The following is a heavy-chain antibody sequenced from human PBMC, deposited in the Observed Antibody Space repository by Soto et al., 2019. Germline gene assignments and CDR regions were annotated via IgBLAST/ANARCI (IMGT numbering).Heavy chain of an antibody. J-gene: IGHJ4*02. CDR2: INHSGST. CDR3: ARGRDGIDY. CDR1: GGSFSGYY. V-gene: IGHV4-34*01. Sequence: SETLSLTCAVYGGSFSGYYWSWIRQPPGKGLEWVGEINHSGSTNYNPSLKSRVTISVDTAKNQLSLKRGTVPAAGTAVYYCARGRDGIDYWGQGTLVTVSS. D-gene: IGHD2-15*01.